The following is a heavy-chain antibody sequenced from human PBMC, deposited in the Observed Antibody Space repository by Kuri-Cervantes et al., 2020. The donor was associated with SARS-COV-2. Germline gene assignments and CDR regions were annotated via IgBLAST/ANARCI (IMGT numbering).Heavy chain of an antibody. V-gene: IGHV3-30*03. CDR2: VSYGGTNK. CDR3: TTSPRYYYDSSGQSRSFDY. Sequence: GESLKISFAASGFSFSSYGMHWVRQAPGKGPEWVAVVSYGGTNKDYSDSVKGRFTISRDNSKNTLYLQMNSLKTEDTAVYYCTTSPRYYYDSSGQSRSFDYWGQGTLVTVSS. J-gene: IGHJ4*02. D-gene: IGHD3-22*01. CDR1: GFSFSSYG.